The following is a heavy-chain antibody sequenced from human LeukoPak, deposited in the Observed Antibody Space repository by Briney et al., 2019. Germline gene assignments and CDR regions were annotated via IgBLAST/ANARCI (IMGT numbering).Heavy chain of an antibody. D-gene: IGHD4-23*01. CDR1: GYTLTELS. CDR2: ISGYNGNT. CDR3: ARDERAQGGNLGYFDL. Sequence: ASVKVSCKVSGYTLTELSMHWVRQAPGKGLEWTGWISGYNGNTNSAQKFQGRVTLTTDTSTSTAYMELRSLISDDTAVYYCARDERAQGGNLGYFDLWGRGTLVTVSS. J-gene: IGHJ2*01. V-gene: IGHV1-18*01.